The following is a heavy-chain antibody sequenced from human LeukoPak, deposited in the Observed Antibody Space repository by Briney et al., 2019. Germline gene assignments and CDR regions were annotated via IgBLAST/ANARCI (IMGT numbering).Heavy chain of an antibody. CDR2: ISSAGDKK. J-gene: IGHJ6*02. D-gene: IGHD3-16*01. Sequence: GGSLRLSCAASGFTFNKYAIHWVRQAPGKGLEWVACISSAGDKKDYADSVKGRFTISRDNSKNTLYLQMNSLRAEDTAVYYCALGPYYYYGMDVWGQGTTVTVSS. CDR3: ALGPYYYYGMDV. CDR1: GFTFNKYA. V-gene: IGHV3-30-3*01.